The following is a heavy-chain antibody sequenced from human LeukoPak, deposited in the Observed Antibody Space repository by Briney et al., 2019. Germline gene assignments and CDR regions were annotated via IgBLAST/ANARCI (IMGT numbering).Heavy chain of an antibody. V-gene: IGHV5-51*01. Sequence: GESLKISCKGSGYRFTTYWIAWVRQLPGKGLECMGIIYPGDSDTRYSPSFEGQVTMSADKSISTAYLQWDSLKASDTAMYYCARLSDVIAAPLGEFDYWGQGTLVTVSS. J-gene: IGHJ4*02. CDR1: GYRFTTYW. CDR3: ARLSDVIAAPLGEFDY. CDR2: IYPGDSDT. D-gene: IGHD6-13*01.